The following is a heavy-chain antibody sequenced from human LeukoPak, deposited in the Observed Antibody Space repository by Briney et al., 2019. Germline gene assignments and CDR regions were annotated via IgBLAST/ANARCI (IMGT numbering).Heavy chain of an antibody. J-gene: IGHJ2*01. Sequence: SETLSLTCTVSGGSISSYYWSWIRQPPGKGPEWIGYIYYSGSTNYNPSLKSRVTISVDTSKNQFSLKLSSVTAADTAVYYCARDPMFFGELSWYFDLWGHGTLVTVSS. CDR3: ARDPMFFGELSWYFDL. V-gene: IGHV4-59*01. CDR1: GGSISSYY. D-gene: IGHD3-10*01. CDR2: IYYSGST.